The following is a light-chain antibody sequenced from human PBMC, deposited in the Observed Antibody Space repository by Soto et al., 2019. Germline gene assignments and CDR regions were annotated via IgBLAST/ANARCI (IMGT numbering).Light chain of an antibody. CDR3: QQYYSTPQT. CDR2: WAS. J-gene: IGKJ2*01. CDR1: QSVLYSSNNKNY. Sequence: DIVMTQSPDSLAVSLGERATINCKSSQSVLYSSNNKNYLAWYQQKPGQPPKLLIYWASTRESGVPDRFSGSGSVTDFTLTISRLQAEDVAVYYCQQYYSTPQTFGQGTKLEIK. V-gene: IGKV4-1*01.